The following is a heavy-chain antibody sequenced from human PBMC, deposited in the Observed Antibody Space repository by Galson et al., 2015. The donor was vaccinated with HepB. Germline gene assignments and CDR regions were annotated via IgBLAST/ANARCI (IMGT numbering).Heavy chain of an antibody. CDR2: ISRSGDTT. J-gene: IGHJ2*01. CDR3: AKFFRRWELPDWYFDL. D-gene: IGHD1-26*01. V-gene: IGHV3-23*01. CDR1: GFTLSNYA. Sequence: SLRLSCAASGFTLSNYAMTWVRQAPGKGLEWVSTISRSGDTTYYADSVKGRFTISRDNFKSTLYLQMNSLRAEDTAVYYCAKFFRRWELPDWYFDLWGRGTLVTVSS.